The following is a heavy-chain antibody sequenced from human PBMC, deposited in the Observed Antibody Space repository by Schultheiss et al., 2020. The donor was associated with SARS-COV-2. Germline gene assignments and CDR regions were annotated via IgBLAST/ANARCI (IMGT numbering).Heavy chain of an antibody. V-gene: IGHV1-18*01. CDR2: ISAYNGNT. D-gene: IGHD6-19*01. J-gene: IGHJ4*02. CDR3: ATKRRGQWLVLDY. CDR1: GYTFTSYG. Sequence: ASVKVSCKASGYTFTSYGISWVRQAPGQGLEWMGWISAYNGNTNYAQKFQGRVTMTEDTSTDTAYMELSSLRSEDTAVYYCATKRRGQWLVLDYWGQGTLVTVSS.